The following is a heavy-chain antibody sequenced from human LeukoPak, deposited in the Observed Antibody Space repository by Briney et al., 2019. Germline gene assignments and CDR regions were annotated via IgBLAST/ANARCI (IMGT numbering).Heavy chain of an antibody. Sequence: TSQTLSLTCTVSGGSISSSSYYWGWIRQPPGKGLEWIGSIYYSGSTYYNPSLKSRVTTSVDTSKNQFSLKLSSVTAADTAVYYCARLRGSIAAAFDAFDIWGQGTMVTVSS. CDR2: IYYSGST. CDR1: GGSISSSSYY. V-gene: IGHV4-39*01. J-gene: IGHJ3*02. CDR3: ARLRGSIAAAFDAFDI. D-gene: IGHD6-13*01.